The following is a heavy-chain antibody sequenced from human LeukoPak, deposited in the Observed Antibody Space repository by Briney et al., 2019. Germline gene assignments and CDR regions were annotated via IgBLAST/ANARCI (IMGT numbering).Heavy chain of an antibody. Sequence: GGSLRLSCAASGFTFSSYWMHWVRQAPGKGLVWVSRINSDGSSTSYADSVKGRFTISRDNAKNTLYLQMNSLRAEDTALYYCAKDLAVYYYYGMDVWGQGTTVTVSS. CDR3: AKDLAVYYYYGMDV. J-gene: IGHJ6*02. CDR1: GFTFSSYW. CDR2: INSDGSST. D-gene: IGHD3-3*02. V-gene: IGHV3-74*01.